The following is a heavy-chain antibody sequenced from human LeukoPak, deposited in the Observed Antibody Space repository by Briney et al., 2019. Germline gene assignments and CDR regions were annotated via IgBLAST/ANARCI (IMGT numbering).Heavy chain of an antibody. Sequence: PSETLPLTCTVSGGSISSYYWSWIRQPPGKGLEWIGYIYYSGSTNYNPSLKSRVTISVDTSKNQFSLKLSSVTAADTAVYYCARDGNYDILSGYSDAFDIWGQGTMVTVSS. CDR3: ARDGNYDILSGYSDAFDI. D-gene: IGHD3-9*01. CDR2: IYYSGST. J-gene: IGHJ3*02. V-gene: IGHV4-59*01. CDR1: GGSISSYY.